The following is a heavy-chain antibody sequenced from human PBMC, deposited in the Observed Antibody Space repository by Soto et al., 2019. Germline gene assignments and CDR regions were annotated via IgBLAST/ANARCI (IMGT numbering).Heavy chain of an antibody. CDR2: IKPDGSEK. D-gene: IGHD5-18*01. CDR1: GFTFSPYW. Sequence: GSLRLSCAASGFTFSPYWMSWVRQAPGKGLEWVANIKPDGSEKYYVDSVKGRFTISRDNAKNSLYLQMNSLRAEDTAVYYCARDRQLWFPRRDYWGQGTLVTVSS. J-gene: IGHJ4*02. CDR3: ARDRQLWFPRRDY. V-gene: IGHV3-7*04.